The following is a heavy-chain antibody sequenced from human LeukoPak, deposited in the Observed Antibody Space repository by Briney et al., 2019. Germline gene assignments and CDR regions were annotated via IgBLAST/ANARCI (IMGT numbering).Heavy chain of an antibody. V-gene: IGHV6-1*01. Sequence: SQSLSLTCAISGDTVSSNTAAWNWIRQSPSRGLEWLGRTYYRSKWTTDYAVSVQNRITIKPDTSTSQFSLQLRSATPEDTAVYYCTRQRSTSTEYYGLDVWGQGTTVTVSS. CDR3: TRQRSTSTEYYGLDV. J-gene: IGHJ6*02. CDR1: GDTVSSNTAA. D-gene: IGHD6-6*01. CDR2: TYYRSKWTT.